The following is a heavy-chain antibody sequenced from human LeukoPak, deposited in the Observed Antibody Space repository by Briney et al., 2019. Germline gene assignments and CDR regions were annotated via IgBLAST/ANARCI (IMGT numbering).Heavy chain of an antibody. D-gene: IGHD6-19*01. CDR3: ASGGWYHDY. J-gene: IGHJ4*02. V-gene: IGHV4-4*02. CDR2: IYYSGST. CDR1: GDSITSDKW. Sequence: SETLSLTCAVSGDSITSDKWWTWVRQPPGKGLEWIGYIYYSGSTNYDPSLKSRVTISVDTSKNQFSLKLSSVTAADTAVYYCASGGWYHDYWGQGTLVTVSS.